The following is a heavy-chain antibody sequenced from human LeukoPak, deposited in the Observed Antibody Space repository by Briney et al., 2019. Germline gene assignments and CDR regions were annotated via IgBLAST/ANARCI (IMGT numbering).Heavy chain of an antibody. Sequence: PSETLSLTCTVSGGSISSGSYYWSWIRQPAGKGLEWIGRIYTSGSTNYNPSLKSRVTISVDTSKNQFSLKLSSVTAADTAVYYCARGIAARLNYFDYWGQGTLVTVSS. CDR2: IYTSGST. D-gene: IGHD6-6*01. CDR3: ARGIAARLNYFDY. V-gene: IGHV4-61*02. J-gene: IGHJ4*02. CDR1: GGSISSGSYY.